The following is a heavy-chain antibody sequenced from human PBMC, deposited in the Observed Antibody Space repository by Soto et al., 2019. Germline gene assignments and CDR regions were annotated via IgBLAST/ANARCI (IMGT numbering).Heavy chain of an antibody. J-gene: IGHJ4*02. CDR2: ISYDGSNQ. CDR3: AKDQASGQGSFDS. V-gene: IGHV3-30*18. Sequence: SGFTFNIYGMHWVRQAPDKGLEWVALISYDGSNQYYADSVKGRFTISRDNSKNTLFLQMNSLRADDTAVYYCAKDQASGQGSFDSWGQGTLVTVSS. CDR1: GFTFNIYG.